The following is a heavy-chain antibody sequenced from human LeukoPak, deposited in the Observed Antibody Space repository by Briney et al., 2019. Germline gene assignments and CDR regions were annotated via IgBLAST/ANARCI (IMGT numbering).Heavy chain of an antibody. CDR3: AKGYSSGWYAHFDY. J-gene: IGHJ4*02. V-gene: IGHV3-23*01. D-gene: IGHD6-19*01. CDR1: GFTFSSYA. Sequence: GGSLRLSCAASGFTFSSYAMTWVRQAPGKGLEWVSGITGSGGGTNYADSVRGRFTISRDNSKNTLYLQMDSLRAGDTAVYYCAKGYSSGWYAHFDYWGQGTLVTVSS. CDR2: ITGSGGGT.